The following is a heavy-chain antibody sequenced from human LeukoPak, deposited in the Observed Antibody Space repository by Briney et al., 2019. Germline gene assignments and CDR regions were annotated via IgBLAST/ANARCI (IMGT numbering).Heavy chain of an antibody. Sequence: ASVKVSCKASGYTFTSYGISWVRQAPGQGLEWMGWISAYNGNTNYAQKLQGRVTITRDTSASTAYMELSSLTSEDMAVYYCARDRAPKTVTSEVDAFDIWGQGTMVTASS. J-gene: IGHJ3*02. CDR2: ISAYNGNT. CDR1: GYTFTSYG. V-gene: IGHV1-18*03. CDR3: ARDRAPKTVTSEVDAFDI. D-gene: IGHD4-17*01.